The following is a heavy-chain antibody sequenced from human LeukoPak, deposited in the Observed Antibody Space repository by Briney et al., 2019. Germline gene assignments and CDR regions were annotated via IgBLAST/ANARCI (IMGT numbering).Heavy chain of an antibody. CDR2: IYYSGST. CDR3: VRDMEDIVVVPAAMRTGGWFDP. D-gene: IGHD2-2*01. CDR1: GGSISSSSYY. V-gene: IGHV4-39*07. J-gene: IGHJ5*02. Sequence: SETLSLTCTVSGGSISSSSYYWGWIRQPPGKGLEWIGSIYYSGSTYYNPSLRSRVTISVDTSKNQFSLKLSSVTAADTAVYYCVRDMEDIVVVPAAMRTGGWFDPWGQGTLVTVSS.